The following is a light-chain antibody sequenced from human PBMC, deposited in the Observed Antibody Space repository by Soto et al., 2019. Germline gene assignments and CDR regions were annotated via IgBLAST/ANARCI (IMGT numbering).Light chain of an antibody. Sequence: DIQMTQSPSTLSASVGDRVTITCRASQSISSWLAWYQQKPEKAPKLLIYKASSLESGVPSRFSGSRSGTEFTLTISSLQPDDFATYYCQQYNSYSLTFGGGTKVDIK. CDR2: KAS. CDR1: QSISSW. V-gene: IGKV1-5*03. J-gene: IGKJ4*01. CDR3: QQYNSYSLT.